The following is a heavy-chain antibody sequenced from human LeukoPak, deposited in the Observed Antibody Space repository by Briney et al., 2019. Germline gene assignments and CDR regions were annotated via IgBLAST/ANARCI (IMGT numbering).Heavy chain of an antibody. D-gene: IGHD1-14*01. CDR3: AKDFVRYNIQFDY. CDR2: ISGGGAGT. J-gene: IGHJ4*02. Sequence: GGSLRLSCAASGLSFDFYAMSWVRQAPGKGLEWVSSISGGGAGTYYADSVRDRFTISRDNSKNTLYLQMDSLRAEDTALYYCAKDFVRYNIQFDYWGQGALVTVSS. CDR1: GLSFDFYA. V-gene: IGHV3-23*01.